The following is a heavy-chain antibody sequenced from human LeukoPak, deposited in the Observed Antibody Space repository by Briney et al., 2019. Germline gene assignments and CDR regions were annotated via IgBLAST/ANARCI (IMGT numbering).Heavy chain of an antibody. CDR2: IYYSGST. V-gene: IGHV4-59*11. CDR1: GGSISSHY. D-gene: IGHD3-22*01. Sequence: KPSETLSLTCTVSGGSISSHYWSWIRQPPGKGLEWIGYIYYSGSTNYNPSLESRVTTSVDTSKNQFSLKLSSVTAADTAVYYCARYYYDSSGYYSDYWGQGTLVTVSS. J-gene: IGHJ4*02. CDR3: ARYYYDSSGYYSDY.